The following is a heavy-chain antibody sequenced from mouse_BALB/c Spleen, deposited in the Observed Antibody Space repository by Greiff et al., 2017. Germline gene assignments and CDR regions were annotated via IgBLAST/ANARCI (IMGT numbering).Heavy chain of an antibody. CDR3: ARGDGSWYFDV. CDR2: IWGDGST. V-gene: IGHV2-6-7*01. CDR1: GFSLTGYG. D-gene: IGHD2-3*01. J-gene: IGHJ1*01. Sequence: VQLQESGPGLVAPSQSLSITCTVSGFSLTGYGVNWVRQPPGKGLEWLGMIWGDGSTDYNSALKSRLSISKDNSKSQVFLKMNSLQTDDTARYYCARGDGSWYFDVWGAGTTVTVSS.